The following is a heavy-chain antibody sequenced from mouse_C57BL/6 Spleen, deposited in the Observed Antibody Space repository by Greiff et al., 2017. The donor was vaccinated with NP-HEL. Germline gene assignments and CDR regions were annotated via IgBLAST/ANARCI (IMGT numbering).Heavy chain of an antibody. CDR1: GFTFNTYA. Sequence: EVQLVESGGGLVQPKGSLKLSCAASGFTFNTYAMHWVRQAPGKGLEWVARIRRKSSNYATYYADSVKDRFTISRDDSQSMLYLQMNNLKTEDTAMYYCVRDKKDSSYYAMDYWGQGTSVTVSS. J-gene: IGHJ4*01. CDR3: VRDKKDSSYYAMDY. CDR2: IRRKSSNYAT. V-gene: IGHV10-3*01.